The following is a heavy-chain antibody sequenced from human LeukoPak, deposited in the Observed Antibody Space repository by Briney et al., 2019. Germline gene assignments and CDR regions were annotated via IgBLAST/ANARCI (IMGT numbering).Heavy chain of an antibody. V-gene: IGHV1-69*05. Sequence: ASVKVSCKASGGTFSSYAISWVRQAPGQGLEWMGGIIPIFGTANYAQKFQGRVTITTDESTSTAYMELSSLRSEDTAVYYCARGARQLVWDPLLWDYWGQGTLVTVSS. CDR3: ARGARQLVWDPLLWDY. D-gene: IGHD6-6*01. CDR2: IIPIFGTA. CDR1: GGTFSSYA. J-gene: IGHJ4*02.